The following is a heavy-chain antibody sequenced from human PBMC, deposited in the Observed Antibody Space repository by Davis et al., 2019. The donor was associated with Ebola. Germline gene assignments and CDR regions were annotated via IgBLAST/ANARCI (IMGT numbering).Heavy chain of an antibody. D-gene: IGHD4-17*01. CDR3: ARGNYGDYIVLYYYNMDV. J-gene: IGHJ6*02. CDR1: GGSINNYF. CDR2: IHYLGNT. Sequence: MPSETLSLTCTVSGGSINNYFWSWIRQPPGKGLEWIGNIHYLGNTNYNPSLTSRVTMSVDTSKNQFPLKLSSVTAADTAVYYCARGNYGDYIVLYYYNMDVWGQGTTVTVSS. V-gene: IGHV4-59*01.